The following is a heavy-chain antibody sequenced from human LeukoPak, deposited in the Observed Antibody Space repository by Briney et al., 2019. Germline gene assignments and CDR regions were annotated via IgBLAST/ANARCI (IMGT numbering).Heavy chain of an antibody. CDR2: TYPGDSEA. V-gene: IGHV5-51*01. D-gene: IGHD3-16*02. CDR1: GYRFTNYW. CDR3: ARPPSALTGAFDI. J-gene: IGHJ3*02. Sequence: GESLKISCKGSGYRFTNYWIGWVRQMPGKGLEWKGITYPGDSEARYSPSFQGQVTISADKSIITAYLQWSSLKASDTAMYYCARPPSALTGAFDIWGQGTMVTVSS.